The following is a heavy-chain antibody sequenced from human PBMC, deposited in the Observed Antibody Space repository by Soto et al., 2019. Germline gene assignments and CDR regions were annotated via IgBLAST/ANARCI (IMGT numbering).Heavy chain of an antibody. CDR1: GDTFTFYS. CDR2: INPILSMS. CDR3: ASSYGSGYRAFDY. D-gene: IGHD3-10*01. J-gene: IGHJ4*02. Sequence: QVQLVQSGAEVKKPGSSVRVSCKASGDTFTFYSINWVRQAPGLGLEWMGRINPILSMSNYAQRFQSRVTMTADKSTSTAYMELSSLRSEDTAMYYCASSYGSGYRAFDYWGQGALVTVSS. V-gene: IGHV1-69*02.